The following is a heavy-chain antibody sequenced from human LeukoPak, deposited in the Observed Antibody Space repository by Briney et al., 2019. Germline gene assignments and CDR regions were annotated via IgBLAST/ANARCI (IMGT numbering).Heavy chain of an antibody. Sequence: ASVKVSCKASGYTFTDYYIHWVRQAPGQGVEWMGWINPNNGGTNYAQKFQGRVTMTRDTSISTAYMELSRLRSDDTAVYYCARAGGDHYYYYYMDVWGRGTTVTISS. J-gene: IGHJ6*03. CDR2: INPNNGGT. V-gene: IGHV1-2*02. CDR3: ARAGGDHYYYYYMDV. CDR1: GYTFTDYY. D-gene: IGHD2-21*02.